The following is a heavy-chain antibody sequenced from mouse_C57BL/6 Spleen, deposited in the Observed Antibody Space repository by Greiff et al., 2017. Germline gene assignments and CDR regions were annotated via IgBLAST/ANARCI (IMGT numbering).Heavy chain of an antibody. J-gene: IGHJ4*01. CDR3: ARYGYGSSYEGAMDD. V-gene: IGHV1-53*01. Sequence: VQLQQPGTELVKPGASVKLSCKASGYTFTSYWMHWVKQRPGQGLEWIGNINPSNGGTNYNEKFKSKATLTVDKSSSTAYMQLSSLTSEDSAVYYYARYGYGSSYEGAMDDWGQGTSVTVSS. CDR2: INPSNGGT. D-gene: IGHD1-1*01. CDR1: GYTFTSYW.